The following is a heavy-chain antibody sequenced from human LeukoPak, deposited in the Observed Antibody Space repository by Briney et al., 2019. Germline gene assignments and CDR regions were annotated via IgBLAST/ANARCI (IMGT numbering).Heavy chain of an antibody. V-gene: IGHV3-23*01. J-gene: IGHJ3*02. Sequence: GGSLRLSCAASGFTFNTYAMSWVRQAPGKGLEWVSAISGSGGSTYHADSVKGRFTISRDNSKNTLFLLMNKLRAEDTAVYYCAREFVVYNDYLWGTYHSDAFDIWGQGTMVTVSS. D-gene: IGHD3-16*01. CDR1: GFTFNTYA. CDR2: ISGSGGST. CDR3: AREFVVYNDYLWGTYHSDAFDI.